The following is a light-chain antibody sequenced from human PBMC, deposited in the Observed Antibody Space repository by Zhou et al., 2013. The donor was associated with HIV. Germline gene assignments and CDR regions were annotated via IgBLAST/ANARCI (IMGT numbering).Light chain of an antibody. CDR3: QQYGSF. CDR1: QSVSSSY. CDR2: GAS. J-gene: IGKJ3*01. V-gene: IGKV3-20*01. Sequence: ENVLTQSPGTLSLSPGERATLSCRASQSVSSSYLAWYQQKPGQAPRLLIYGASSRATGIPDRFSGSGSGTDFTLTISRLEPEDFAVYYCQQYGSFFGPGTKVDIK.